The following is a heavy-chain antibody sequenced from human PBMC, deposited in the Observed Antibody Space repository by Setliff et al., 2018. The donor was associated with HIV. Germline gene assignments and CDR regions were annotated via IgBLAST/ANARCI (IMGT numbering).Heavy chain of an antibody. CDR2: SGHSGGT. CDR1: GGSISSVNS. Sequence: PSETLTLTCAVSGGSISSVNSWTWVSQPPGKGLEWVGESGHSGGTKYNPSPTGRVTMSVDKSKNQFPLTLNAVTAADTAVYYCSRNPGGHIPLDHWGHGALVTVSS. V-gene: IGHV4-4*02. CDR3: SRNPGGHIPLDH. J-gene: IGHJ4*01. D-gene: IGHD3-16*01.